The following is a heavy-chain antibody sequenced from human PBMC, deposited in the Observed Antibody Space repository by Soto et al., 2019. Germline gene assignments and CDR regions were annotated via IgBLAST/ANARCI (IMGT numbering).Heavy chain of an antibody. CDR3: VKGYWKGDV. D-gene: IGHD1-1*01. V-gene: IGHV3-23*01. CDR2: ISGSGGSI. Sequence: PGGSLGLSCAASGFTFSTYAMNWVRQAPGNGLEWVSAISGSGGSIHYADSVKGRFTISRDSSKNTLYLQMNSLRDEDTAVYHCVKGYWKGDVWGQGTTVTVSS. CDR1: GFTFSTYA. J-gene: IGHJ6*02.